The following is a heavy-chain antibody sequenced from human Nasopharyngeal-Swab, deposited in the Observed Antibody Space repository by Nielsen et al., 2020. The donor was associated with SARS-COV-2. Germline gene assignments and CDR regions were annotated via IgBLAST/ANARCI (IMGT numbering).Heavy chain of an antibody. V-gene: IGHV3-48*02. D-gene: IGHD3-10*01. J-gene: IGHJ6*02. CDR3: ARDRWLLRCGELLGRYYYGMDV. CDR2: ISSTSSTI. Sequence: VRQAPGKGLEWVSYISSTSSTIYSADSVKGRFTISRDNAKNSLYLQMNSLRDEDTAVYYCARDRWLLRCGELLGRYYYGMDVWGQGTTVTVSS.